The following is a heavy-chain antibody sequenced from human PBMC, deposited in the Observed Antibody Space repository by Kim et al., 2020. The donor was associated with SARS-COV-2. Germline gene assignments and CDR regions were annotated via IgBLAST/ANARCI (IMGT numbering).Heavy chain of an antibody. CDR2: INTDTGNP. CDR1: GYTFTSRS. D-gene: IGHD3-16*01. CDR3: ARGPMLVMGPGY. J-gene: IGHJ4*02. V-gene: IGHV7-4-1*02. Sequence: ASVKVSCKTSGYTFTSRSINWVRQAPGRGLEWMGWINTDTGNPTYAQGFTTRFVFSLDTSVTTAYLQINSLESEDTAVYYCARGPMLVMGPGYWGQGTLVTVSS.